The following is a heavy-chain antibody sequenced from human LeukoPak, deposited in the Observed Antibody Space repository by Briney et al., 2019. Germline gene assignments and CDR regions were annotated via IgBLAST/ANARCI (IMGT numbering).Heavy chain of an antibody. J-gene: IGHJ3*01. V-gene: IGHV5-51*01. CDR2: IYPGDSDT. D-gene: IGHD4-17*01. CDR3: ATVRTSVTTSDAFDF. CDR1: GYTFITYW. Sequence: GESLKISCKGSGYTFITYWIAWVRQMPGKGLEWMGSIYPGDSDTKYSPSFQGQVTIAVDKFISTAYLQWTSLKASDTAMYYCATVRTSVTTSDAFDFWGQGTVVTVSS.